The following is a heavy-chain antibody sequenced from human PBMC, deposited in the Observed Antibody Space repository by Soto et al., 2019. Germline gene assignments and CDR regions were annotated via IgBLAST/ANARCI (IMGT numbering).Heavy chain of an antibody. CDR2: ISSSSSYI. CDR3: ATDIVVVVAAENGDY. CDR1: GFTFSSYS. V-gene: IGHV3-21*01. J-gene: IGHJ4*02. D-gene: IGHD2-15*01. Sequence: PVGSLRLSCAASGFTFSSYSMNWIRQAPGRGLEWVSSISSSSSYIYYADSVKGRFTISRDNAKNSLYLQMNSLRAEDTAVYYCATDIVVVVAAENGDYWGQGTLVTVSS.